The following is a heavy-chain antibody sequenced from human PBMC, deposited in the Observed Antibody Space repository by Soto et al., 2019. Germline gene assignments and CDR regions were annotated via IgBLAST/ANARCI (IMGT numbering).Heavy chain of an antibody. V-gene: IGHV1-18*01. CDR3: AKVSHRSIWTPNYDY. J-gene: IGHJ4*02. Sequence: ASVKVSCKASGYTFTSYGISWVRQAPGQGLEWMGWISAYNGNTNYAQKLQGRVTMTTDTSTSTAYMELRSLRSDDTAVYYCAKVSHRSIWTPNYDYWGQGTQVTVSS. CDR1: GYTFTSYG. CDR2: ISAYNGNT. D-gene: IGHD6-6*01.